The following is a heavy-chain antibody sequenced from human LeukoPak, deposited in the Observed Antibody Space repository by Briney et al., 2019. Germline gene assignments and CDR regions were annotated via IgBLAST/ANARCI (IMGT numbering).Heavy chain of an antibody. Sequence: ASVKVSCKASGYTFTSYHMHWVRQAPGQGLEWMGIINPSGGSTIYAQKFQGRVIMTEDTSTDTAYMELSGLRSEDTAVYYCATGRLYYDRRGYYENDAFDLWGHGTRVTVTS. CDR1: GYTFTSYH. D-gene: IGHD3-22*01. V-gene: IGHV1-46*01. CDR2: INPSGGST. J-gene: IGHJ3*01. CDR3: ATGRLYYDRRGYYENDAFDL.